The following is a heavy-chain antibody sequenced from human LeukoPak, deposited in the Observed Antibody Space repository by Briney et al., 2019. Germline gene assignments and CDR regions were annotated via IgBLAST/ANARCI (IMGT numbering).Heavy chain of an antibody. CDR2: INYSGST. V-gene: IGHV4-34*01. CDR3: ATPHGETYRYYYFDY. J-gene: IGHJ4*02. CDR1: GGSFSGYC. Sequence: SETLSLTCAVYGGSFSGYCWSWMRQPPGKGLEWIGEINYSGSTNYNPSLKSRVTISVDTSKNQFSLKLSSMPAADTAVYYCATPHGETYRYYYFDYWGQGTLVTVSS. D-gene: IGHD3-16*02.